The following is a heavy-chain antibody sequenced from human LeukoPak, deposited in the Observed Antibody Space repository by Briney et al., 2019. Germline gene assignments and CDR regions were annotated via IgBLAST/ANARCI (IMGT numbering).Heavy chain of an antibody. CDR2: ISAYNGNT. CDR1: GYTFTSYG. V-gene: IGHV1-18*01. J-gene: IGHJ5*02. CDR3: NWGAEVRS. Sequence: GASVKVSCKASGYTFTSYGISWVRQAPGQGLEWMGWISAYNGNTNYAQKFQGRVTITADESTSTAYMELSSLRSEDTAVYYCNWGAEVRSWGQGTLVTVSS. D-gene: IGHD3-16*01.